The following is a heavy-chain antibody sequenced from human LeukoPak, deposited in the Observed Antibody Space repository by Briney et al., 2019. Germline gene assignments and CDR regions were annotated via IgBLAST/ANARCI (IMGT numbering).Heavy chain of an antibody. D-gene: IGHD4-17*01. J-gene: IGHJ4*02. CDR1: GFTFRSYA. CDR3: AKIGYGDFPGY. CDR2: ISGSGVST. V-gene: IGHV3-23*01. Sequence: GGSLRLSCGASGFTFRSYAMYWVRQAPGKGLEWVSGISGSGVSTYYADSVKGRFTISRDNSKNTLYLQMNSLRAEDTAVYYCAKIGYGDFPGYWGQGTLVTVSS.